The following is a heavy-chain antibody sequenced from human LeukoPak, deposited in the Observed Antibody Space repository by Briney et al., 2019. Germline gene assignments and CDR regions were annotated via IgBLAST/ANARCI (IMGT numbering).Heavy chain of an antibody. V-gene: IGHV3-7*03. CDR3: ARSIPYGTTWYGSSDY. Sequence: GGSLRLSCAASAFTFSSFALHWVRQAPGKGLEWVANIKPDGTTKLYVDSVKGRFTISRDNALNSLYLQMNSLRAEDTAIYYCARSIPYGTTWYGSSDYWGQGTLVTVSS. CDR2: IKPDGTTK. J-gene: IGHJ4*02. D-gene: IGHD6-13*01. CDR1: AFTFSSFA.